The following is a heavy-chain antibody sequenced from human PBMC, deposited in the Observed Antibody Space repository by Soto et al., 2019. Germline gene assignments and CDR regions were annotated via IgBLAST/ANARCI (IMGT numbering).Heavy chain of an antibody. CDR3: AKGLLAIVGTTLPRDDFNI. CDR1: GFRFSTYV. J-gene: IGHJ3*02. V-gene: IGHV3-30*18. CDR2: ISHDGSYK. Sequence: SLRLSCAASGFRFSTYVMHWVRQAPGKGLEWVAVISHDGSYKYYGDAVKGRFTISRDTSKNAVYLEMNSLRPEDTAVYYCAKGLLAIVGTTLPRDDFNIWGQGTMVTAS. D-gene: IGHD1-26*01.